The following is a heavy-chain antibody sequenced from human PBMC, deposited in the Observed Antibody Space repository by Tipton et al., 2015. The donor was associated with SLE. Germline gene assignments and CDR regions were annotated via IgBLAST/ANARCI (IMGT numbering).Heavy chain of an antibody. CDR2: IYYSGST. CDR1: GGSISSYY. CDR3: ARGGSSWPDAFDI. J-gene: IGHJ3*02. V-gene: IGHV4-59*01. Sequence: TLSLTCTVSGGSISSYYWSWIRQPPGKGLEWIGYIYYSGSTNYNPSLKSRVTISVDTSKNQFSLKLSSVTAADTAVYYCARGGSSWPDAFDIGGQGTMVTASS. D-gene: IGHD6-13*01.